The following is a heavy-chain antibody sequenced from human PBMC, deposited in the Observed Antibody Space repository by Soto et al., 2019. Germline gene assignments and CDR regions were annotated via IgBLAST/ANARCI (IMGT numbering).Heavy chain of an antibody. V-gene: IGHV1-18*01. J-gene: IGHJ4*02. CDR2: ISAYNGNT. CDR3: ARCFLGGYWPGGESD. D-gene: IGHD3-16*01. Sequence: QVQLVQSGAEVKKPGASVKVSCKASGYTFTSYGISWVRQAPGQGLEWMGWISAYNGNTNYAQKLQGRVTMTTDTTTNTGYMGLRSLKSDGTGVDFCARCFLGGYWPGGESDWGQGTLVTVSS. CDR1: GYTFTSYG.